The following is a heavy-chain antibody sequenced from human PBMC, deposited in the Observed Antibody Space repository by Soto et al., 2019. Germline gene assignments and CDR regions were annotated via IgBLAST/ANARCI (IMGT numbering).Heavy chain of an antibody. CDR2: ISYDGSNK. CDR3: AKERWSSEEYYYGMDV. Sequence: GGSLRLSCAASGFTFSSYGMHWVRQAPGKGLEWVAVISYDGSNKYYADSVKGRFTISRDNSKNTLYLQMNSLRAEDTAVYYCAKERWSSEEYYYGMDVWGQGTTVTVSS. V-gene: IGHV3-30*18. CDR1: GFTFSSYG. D-gene: IGHD6-25*01. J-gene: IGHJ6*02.